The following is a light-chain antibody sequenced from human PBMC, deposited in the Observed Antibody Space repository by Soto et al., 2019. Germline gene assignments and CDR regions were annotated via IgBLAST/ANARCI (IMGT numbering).Light chain of an antibody. CDR2: KVS. J-gene: IGKJ1*01. Sequence: DVVLTQSPLSLPVTLGQPASISCRSSQSLVHSDGNTYLSWFQQRPGQSPRRLIYKVSNWDSGVPDRFSGSGSGTDCTLKISRVEAEDVGFYYCMQATYWPGTFGQGTKVEIK. V-gene: IGKV2-30*02. CDR1: QSLVHSDGNTY. CDR3: MQATYWPGT.